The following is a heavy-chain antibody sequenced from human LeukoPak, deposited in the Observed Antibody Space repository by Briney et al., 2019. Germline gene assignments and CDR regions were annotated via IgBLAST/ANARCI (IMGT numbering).Heavy chain of an antibody. D-gene: IGHD1-1*01. CDR3: ARDPRTTGTTFDY. Sequence: ASVKVSCXASGYTFTTYYMHWVRQAPGQGLEWMGIINPSGGSTSYAQKFQGRVTMTRDTSTSTVYMELSSLRSEDTAVYYCARDPRTTGTTFDYWGQGTLVTVSS. J-gene: IGHJ4*02. CDR1: GYTFTTYY. V-gene: IGHV1-46*01. CDR2: INPSGGST.